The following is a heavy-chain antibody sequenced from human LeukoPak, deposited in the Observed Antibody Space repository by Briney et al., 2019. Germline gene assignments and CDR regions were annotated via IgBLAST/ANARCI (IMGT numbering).Heavy chain of an antibody. Sequence: DPSETLSLTCTVSGGSISSGSYYWSWIRQPAGKGLEWIGRIYTSGSTNYNPSLKSRVTMSVDTSKNQFSLKLSSVTAADTAVYYCARVIRAMGANPASVYVDVWGKGTTVTVSS. V-gene: IGHV4-61*02. CDR2: IYTSGST. CDR3: ARVIRAMGANPASVYVDV. CDR1: GGSISSGSYY. J-gene: IGHJ6*03. D-gene: IGHD1-26*01.